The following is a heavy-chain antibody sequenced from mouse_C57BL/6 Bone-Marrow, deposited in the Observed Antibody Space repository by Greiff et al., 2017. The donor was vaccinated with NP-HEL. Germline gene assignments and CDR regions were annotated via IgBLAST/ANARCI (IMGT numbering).Heavy chain of an antibody. CDR3: TTRFTTVVATDY. CDR2: FDPENGDT. V-gene: IGHV14-4*01. D-gene: IGHD1-1*01. Sequence: VQLPPSGAALVRPGASVKLSCTASGFNIKDDYMHWVKQRPEQGLEWIGWFDPENGDTEYASKFQGKATITADTSSNTAYLQLSSLTSEDTAVYYCTTRFTTVVATDYWGQGTTLTVSS. CDR1: GFNIKDDY. J-gene: IGHJ2*01.